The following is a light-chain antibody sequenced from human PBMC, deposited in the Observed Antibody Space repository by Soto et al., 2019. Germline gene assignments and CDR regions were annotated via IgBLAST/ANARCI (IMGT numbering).Light chain of an antibody. CDR1: SSNIGGNY. CDR3: ATWDDSLRGPV. CDR2: TND. Sequence: QSVLTQPPSASATPGQSVTISCSGSSSNIGGNYVYWYQQLTGTAPKLLIHTNDQRPSGVPDRFSGSKYGTSASLAITGLRSEDEGDYYCATWDDSLRGPVFGGGTKLTVL. V-gene: IGLV1-47*01. J-gene: IGLJ2*01.